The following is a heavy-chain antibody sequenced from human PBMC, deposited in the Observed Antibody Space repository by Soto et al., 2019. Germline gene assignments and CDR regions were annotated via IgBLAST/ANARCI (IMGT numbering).Heavy chain of an antibody. Sequence: ASVKVSCKASGYTFTGYYMHWVRQAPGQGLEWMGWINPNSGGTNYAQKFQGWVTMTRDTSISTAYMELSRLRSDDTAVYYCARDRVEQLKLVAAHQNYYYYGMDVWGQGTTVTVSS. J-gene: IGHJ6*02. D-gene: IGHD5-12*01. CDR1: GYTFTGYY. CDR2: INPNSGGT. CDR3: ARDRVEQLKLVAAHQNYYYYGMDV. V-gene: IGHV1-2*04.